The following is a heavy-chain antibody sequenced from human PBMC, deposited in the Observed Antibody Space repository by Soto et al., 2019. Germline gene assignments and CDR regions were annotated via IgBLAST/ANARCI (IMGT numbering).Heavy chain of an antibody. J-gene: IGHJ4*02. V-gene: IGHV3-23*01. CDR1: GFTFSTFD. D-gene: IGHD6-19*01. CDR3: VKGEWLDY. Sequence: GGSLRLSCAASGFTFSTFDMSWARQPPGKGLEWVSVISGRDDSANYADSVKGRFTISKDKSSNTLYLQMNNLRAEDTAVYYYVKGEWLDYWGQGTLVTVSS. CDR2: ISGRDDSA.